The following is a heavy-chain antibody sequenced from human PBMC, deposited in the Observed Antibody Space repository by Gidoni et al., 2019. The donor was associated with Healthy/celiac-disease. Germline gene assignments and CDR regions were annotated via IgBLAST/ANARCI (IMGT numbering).Heavy chain of an antibody. CDR2: IYYSGST. D-gene: IGHD3-10*01. CDR1: GGSSSSSSYY. J-gene: IGHJ4*02. V-gene: IGHV4-39*01. Sequence: QLQLQESGPGLVKPSETLSLTCTVSGGSSSSSSYYWGWIRQPPGKGLEWIGSIYYSGSTYYNPSLKSRVTISVDTSKNQFSLKLSSVTAADTAVYYCARWGNEFGYYFDYWGQGTLVTVSS. CDR3: ARWGNEFGYYFDY.